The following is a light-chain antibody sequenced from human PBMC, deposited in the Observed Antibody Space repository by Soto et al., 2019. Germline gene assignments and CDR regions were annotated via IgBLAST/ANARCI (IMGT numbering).Light chain of an antibody. J-gene: IGKJ4*01. Sequence: EIVLTQSPVTLSVSPGERSTLSGRTSQSISTTLAWYQQKPGQAPRLLIYGASTRATGVPARFSGSGSGTEFTLTIDSLQSEDFAVYYCQQYNRWVTFGGGTKVDI. CDR1: QSISTT. CDR3: QQYNRWVT. V-gene: IGKV3-15*01. CDR2: GAS.